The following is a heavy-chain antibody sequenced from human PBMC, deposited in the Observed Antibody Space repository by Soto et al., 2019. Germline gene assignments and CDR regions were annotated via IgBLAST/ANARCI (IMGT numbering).Heavy chain of an antibody. J-gene: IGHJ6*02. CDR1: GGTFSSYA. CDR3: AGPLATRPQVLWFGKTSLDV. V-gene: IGHV1-69*13. D-gene: IGHD3-10*01. Sequence: VASVKVSCKASGGTFSSYAISWVRQAPGQGLEWMGRIIPIFGTANYAQKFQGRVTITADESTSTAYMELSSLRSEDTAVYYCAGPLATRPQVLWFGKTSLDVWGQGATVTVSS. CDR2: IIPIFGTA.